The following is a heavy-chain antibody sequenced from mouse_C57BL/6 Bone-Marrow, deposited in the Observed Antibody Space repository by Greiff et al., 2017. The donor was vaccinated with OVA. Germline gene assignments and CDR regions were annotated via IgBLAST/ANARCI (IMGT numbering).Heavy chain of an antibody. D-gene: IGHD2-14*01. Sequence: EVKLVESEGGLVQPGSSMKLSCTASGFTFSDYYMAWVRQVPEKGLEWVANINYDGSSTYYLDSLKSRFIISRDNAKNILYLQMSSLKSEDTATYYCARRGYRDFDVWGTGTTVTVSS. CDR2: INYDGSST. CDR1: GFTFSDYY. CDR3: ARRGYRDFDV. J-gene: IGHJ1*03. V-gene: IGHV5-16*01.